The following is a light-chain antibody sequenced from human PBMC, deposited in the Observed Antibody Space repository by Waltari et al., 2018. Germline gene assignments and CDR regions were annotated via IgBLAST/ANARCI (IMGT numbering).Light chain of an antibody. Sequence: EVVMTQSPATLSVSPGDTATLSCRASQSVDSNLAWYQRKPDQAPKFLTFGASTRATGIPARFSGGGFGTEFTLTINSLQSEDFAVYYCLQYNDWPPLTCGRGTKVEMK. CDR1: QSVDSN. CDR2: GAS. V-gene: IGKV3-15*01. CDR3: LQYNDWPPLT. J-gene: IGKJ4*01.